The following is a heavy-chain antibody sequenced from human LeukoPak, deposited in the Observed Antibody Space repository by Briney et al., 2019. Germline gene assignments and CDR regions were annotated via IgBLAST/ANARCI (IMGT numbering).Heavy chain of an antibody. Sequence: GGSLRLSCAASGFTFSNYTMHWVRQAPGKGLEWVTVISYDGSNKYYADSVKGRFTISRDNSKNTLYLQMNSLRTEDTALYYCAKGNAYSDYYMDVWGKGTTVTVSS. J-gene: IGHJ6*03. CDR1: GFTFSNYT. CDR2: ISYDGSNK. D-gene: IGHD1-1*01. V-gene: IGHV3-30*04. CDR3: AKGNAYSDYYMDV.